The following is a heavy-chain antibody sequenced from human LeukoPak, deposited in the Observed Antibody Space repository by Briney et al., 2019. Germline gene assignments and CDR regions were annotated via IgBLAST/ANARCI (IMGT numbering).Heavy chain of an antibody. V-gene: IGHV3-23*01. Sequence: GGSLRLSCAASGFTFSSYAMSWVRQAPGKGLEWVSAISGSGGSTYYADSVKGRFTISRDNSKNTLYLQMNSLRAEDTAVYYCAKGGCSSTSCYRVYYFDYWGQGTLVTVSS. CDR2: ISGSGGST. J-gene: IGHJ4*02. D-gene: IGHD2-2*02. CDR1: GFTFSSYA. CDR3: AKGGCSSTSCYRVYYFDY.